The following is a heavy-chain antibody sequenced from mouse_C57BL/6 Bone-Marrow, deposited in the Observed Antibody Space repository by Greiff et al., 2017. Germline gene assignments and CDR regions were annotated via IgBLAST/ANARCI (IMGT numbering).Heavy chain of an antibody. CDR1: GYTFTSYW. CDR3: ARGVTTVVATNYFDY. CDR2: IDPNSGGI. Sequence: QVQLQQPGAELVKPGASVKLSCKASGYTFTSYWMHWVQQTPGRGLEWIGRIDPNSGGIKYNDTVKSKVTLTVDKPTSTAYMQLSSLTSEDSAVYYCARGVTTVVATNYFDYWGQGTTLTVSS. J-gene: IGHJ2*01. V-gene: IGHV1-72*01. D-gene: IGHD1-1*01.